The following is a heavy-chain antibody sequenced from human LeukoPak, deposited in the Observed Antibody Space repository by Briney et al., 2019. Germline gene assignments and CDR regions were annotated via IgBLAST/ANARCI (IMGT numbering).Heavy chain of an antibody. Sequence: GGSLRLSRAASGFTLSTYGMRWVRQASGKGLEWVAVISSDGSNKFYADSVKGRFTISRDGSKNTLYLQMNSLRPDDTAVYFCAKPQVTANWYYFHYWGQGTLVTVSS. CDR3: AKPQVTANWYYFHY. D-gene: IGHD2-21*02. V-gene: IGHV3-30*18. J-gene: IGHJ4*02. CDR1: GFTLSTYG. CDR2: ISSDGSNK.